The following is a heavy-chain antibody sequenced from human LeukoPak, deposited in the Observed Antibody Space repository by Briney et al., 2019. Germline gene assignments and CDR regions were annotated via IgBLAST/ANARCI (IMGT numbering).Heavy chain of an antibody. CDR3: AKDRFSARAYYYYYMDV. D-gene: IGHD3-10*01. CDR2: ISYDGSKK. J-gene: IGHJ6*03. CDR1: GFTFSTYS. Sequence: PGGSLRLSCAASGFTFSTYSMHWVRQAPGKGLEWVAIISYDGSKKYYADSVKGRFTISRDNSKNTLYLQMNSLRAEDTAVYYCAKDRFSARAYYYYYMDVWGKGTTVTVSS. V-gene: IGHV3-30*04.